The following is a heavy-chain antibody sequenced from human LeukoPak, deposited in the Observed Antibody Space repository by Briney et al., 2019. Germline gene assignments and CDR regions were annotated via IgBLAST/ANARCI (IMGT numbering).Heavy chain of an antibody. D-gene: IGHD4-23*01. Sequence: SETLSLTCTVSGGSFSTYYWSWIRQPAGKGLEWIGHIYTSGTTNYNPSLKSRVTMSIDTSKNQFSLKLSSVTAADTAVYYCAMTTVVTSDPYFDYWGQGTLVTVSS. J-gene: IGHJ4*02. CDR2: IYTSGTT. V-gene: IGHV4-4*07. CDR1: GGSFSTYY. CDR3: AMTTVVTSDPYFDY.